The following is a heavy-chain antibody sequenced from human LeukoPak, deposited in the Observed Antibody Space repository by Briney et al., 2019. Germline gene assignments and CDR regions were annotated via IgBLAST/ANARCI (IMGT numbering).Heavy chain of an antibody. CDR3: AKKVWELPNWFDP. Sequence: GRSLRLSCAASGFTFSSYGMHWVRQAPGKGLEWVSVLYRDGSTYYADSVKGRFTISRDNSKNTLYLQMNSLRAEDTAVYYCAKKVWELPNWFDPWGQGTLVTVSS. D-gene: IGHD1-26*01. V-gene: IGHV3-23*03. J-gene: IGHJ5*02. CDR1: GFTFSSYG. CDR2: LYRDGST.